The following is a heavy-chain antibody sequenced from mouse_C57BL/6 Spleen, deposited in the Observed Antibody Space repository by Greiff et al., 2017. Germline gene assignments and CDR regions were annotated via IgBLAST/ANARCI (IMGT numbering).Heavy chain of an antibody. CDR3: ARKGSYYGSIYAMDY. D-gene: IGHD1-1*01. CDR1: GYTFTSYG. CDR2: IYPRSGNT. Sequence: QVQLQQSGAELARPGASVKLSCKASGYTFTSYGISWVKQRTGQGLGWIGEIYPRSGNTYYNEKFKGKATLTADKSSSTAYMELRSLTSEDSAVYFCARKGSYYGSIYAMDYWGQGTSVTVSS. V-gene: IGHV1-81*01. J-gene: IGHJ4*01.